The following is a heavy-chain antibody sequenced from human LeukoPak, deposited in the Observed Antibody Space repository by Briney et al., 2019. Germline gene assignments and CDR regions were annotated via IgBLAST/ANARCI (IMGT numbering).Heavy chain of an antibody. Sequence: GASVKVSCKASGYTFTSYGISWVRQAPGQGLEWMGWISAYNGNTNYAQKLQGRVTMTRNTSISTAYMELSSLRSEDTAVYYCAMGRDILTGYYIRVVGSYFDYWGQGTLVTVSS. D-gene: IGHD3-9*01. CDR2: ISAYNGNT. V-gene: IGHV1-18*01. CDR3: AMGRDILTGYYIRVVGSYFDY. CDR1: GYTFTSYG. J-gene: IGHJ4*02.